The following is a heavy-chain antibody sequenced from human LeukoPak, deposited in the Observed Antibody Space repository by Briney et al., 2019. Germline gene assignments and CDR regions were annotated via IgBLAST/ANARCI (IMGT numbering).Heavy chain of an antibody. Sequence: PSETLSLTCTVSGGSTSSYYWSWLRQPAGKGLEWIGRIYTSGSTNYNPSLKSRVTMSVDTSKNQFSLRLSSVTAADTAVYYCARESPYCSGGSCQNYYYGMDVWGQGTTVTVSS. V-gene: IGHV4-4*07. CDR2: IYTSGST. CDR3: ARESPYCSGGSCQNYYYGMDV. CDR1: GGSTSSYY. D-gene: IGHD2-15*01. J-gene: IGHJ6*02.